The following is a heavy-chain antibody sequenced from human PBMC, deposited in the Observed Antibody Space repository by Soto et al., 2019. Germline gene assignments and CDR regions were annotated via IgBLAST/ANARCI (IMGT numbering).Heavy chain of an antibody. V-gene: IGHV4-4*02. CDR2: IFQSGST. Sequence: KPSETLSLTCGVSGGTIRRPDWWTWVRQPPGKGLEWIGEIFQSGSTNYTPSLESRVTISVDKSKNQFSLTLTSVTAADTAVYFCARGRGRYSSGWSWFDPWGQGILVTVSS. CDR1: GGTIRRPDW. CDR3: ARGRGRYSSGWSWFDP. D-gene: IGHD6-19*01. J-gene: IGHJ5*02.